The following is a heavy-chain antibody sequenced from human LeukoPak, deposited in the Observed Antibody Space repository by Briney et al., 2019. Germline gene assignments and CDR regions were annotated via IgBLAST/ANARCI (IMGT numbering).Heavy chain of an antibody. CDR2: IYYSGST. J-gene: IGHJ4*02. D-gene: IGHD3-22*01. CDR3: ARHTTEDRLLPDY. CDR1: GGSISSSSYY. Sequence: RPSETLSLTCTVSGGSISSSSYYWGWIRQPPGKGLEWIGSIYYSGSTYYNPSLKSRVTISVGTSKNQFSLKLSSVTAADTAVYYCARHTTEDRLLPDYWGQGTLVTVSS. V-gene: IGHV4-39*01.